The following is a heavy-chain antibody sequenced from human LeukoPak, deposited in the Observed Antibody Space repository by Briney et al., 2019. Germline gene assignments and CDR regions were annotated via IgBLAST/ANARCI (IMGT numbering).Heavy chain of an antibody. D-gene: IGHD1-26*01. Sequence: GGSLRLSCGASGFIFSNYWMSWVRQAPGKGLEWVANMNQDVNLRYYLDSVKGRFSISRDNAGNSMYLQMNSLRAEDTAMYYCTTDSQGPYIYYHDYWGQGTLVTVSS. CDR2: MNQDVNLR. V-gene: IGHV3-7*01. CDR3: TTDSQGPYIYYHDY. CDR1: GFIFSNYW. J-gene: IGHJ4*02.